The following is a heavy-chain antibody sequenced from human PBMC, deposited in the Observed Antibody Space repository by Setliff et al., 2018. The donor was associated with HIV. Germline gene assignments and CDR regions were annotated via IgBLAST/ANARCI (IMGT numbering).Heavy chain of an antibody. V-gene: IGHV3-64*04. Sequence: GESLKISCSASGFTFSSYAMHWVRQAPGKGLEYVSAISSNGGSTYYADSVKGRFTISRDNSRNTLYLQMNSLRAEDTAVYYCAKQTVSSSWSNWFDPWGQGTLVTVSS. J-gene: IGHJ5*02. CDR2: ISSNGGST. CDR1: GFTFSSYA. CDR3: AKQTVSSSWSNWFDP. D-gene: IGHD6-13*01.